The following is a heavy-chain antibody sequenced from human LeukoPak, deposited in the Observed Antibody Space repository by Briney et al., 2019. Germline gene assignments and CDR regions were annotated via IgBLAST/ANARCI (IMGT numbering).Heavy chain of an antibody. V-gene: IGHV1-8*03. Sequence: GASVKVSCKASGYTFTSYGINWVRQATGQGLEWMGWMNPNSGNTGYAQKFQGRVTITRNTSISTAYMELSSLRSEDTAVYYCARWNVEVDYYYMDVWGKGTTVTVSS. D-gene: IGHD1-1*01. J-gene: IGHJ6*03. CDR3: ARWNVEVDYYYMDV. CDR1: GYTFTSYG. CDR2: MNPNSGNT.